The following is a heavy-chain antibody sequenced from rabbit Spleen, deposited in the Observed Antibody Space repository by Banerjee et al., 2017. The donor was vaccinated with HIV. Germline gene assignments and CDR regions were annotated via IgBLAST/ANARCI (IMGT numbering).Heavy chain of an antibody. J-gene: IGHJ4*01. V-gene: IGHV1S45*01. Sequence: QEQLEESGGDLVKPEGSLTLTCKASGFTLSSHYISWVRQAPGKGLEWIACIYSGDTRYATWAKGRFTISKASSTTVTLQLNSLPAADTATYFCARDGSARGADLDLWGQGTLVTVS. CDR1: GFTLSSHY. CDR2: IYSGDT. CDR3: ARDGSARGADLDL. D-gene: IGHD4-1*01.